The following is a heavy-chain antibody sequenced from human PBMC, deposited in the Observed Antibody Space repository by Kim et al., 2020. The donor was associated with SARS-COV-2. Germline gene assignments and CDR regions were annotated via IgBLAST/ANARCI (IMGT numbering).Heavy chain of an antibody. CDR3: AKDPSRGYDYVWGSLPLKY. J-gene: IGHJ4*02. Sequence: GGSLRLSCAASGFTFSSYAMSWVRQAPGKGLEWVSAISGSGGSTYYADSVKGRFTISRDNSKNTLYLQMNSLRAEDTAVYYCAKDPSRGYDYVWGSLPLKYWGQGTLVTVSS. V-gene: IGHV3-23*01. CDR2: ISGSGGST. D-gene: IGHD3-16*01. CDR1: GFTFSSYA.